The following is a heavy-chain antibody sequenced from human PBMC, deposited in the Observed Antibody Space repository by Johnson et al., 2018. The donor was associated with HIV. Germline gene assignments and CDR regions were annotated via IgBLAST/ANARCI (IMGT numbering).Heavy chain of an antibody. Sequence: VQLVESGGGLIQPGGSLRLSCAASGFTFSDYYMSWIRQAPGKGLEWVSYISSSGSTIYYADSVKGRFTISRDNAKNSLYLQMNSLRAEDTALYYCARVGEYCSSTSCSGAFDIWGQGTMVTVSS. V-gene: IGHV3-11*01. CDR1: GFTFSDYY. D-gene: IGHD2-2*01. CDR3: ARVGEYCSSTSCSGAFDI. J-gene: IGHJ3*02. CDR2: ISSSGSTI.